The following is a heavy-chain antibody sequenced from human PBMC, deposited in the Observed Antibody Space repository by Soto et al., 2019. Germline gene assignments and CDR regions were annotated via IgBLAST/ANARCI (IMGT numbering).Heavy chain of an antibody. CDR1: GGSVSSYY. V-gene: IGHV4-59*02. Sequence: PSETLSLTCTVSGGSVSSYYWSWIRQPPGKGLEWIGYIYDSGSTTYNPSLKSRVTISVDTSKNQFSLHLSSVPAADTAVYYCARGPVYGSDWNGRVDYWGRVTLVTVPS. J-gene: IGHJ4*02. D-gene: IGHD6-19*01. CDR2: IYDSGST. CDR3: ARGPVYGSDWNGRVDY.